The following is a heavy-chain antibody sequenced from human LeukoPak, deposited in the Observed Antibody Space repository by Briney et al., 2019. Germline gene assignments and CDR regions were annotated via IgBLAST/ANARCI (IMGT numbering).Heavy chain of an antibody. CDR2: VSGSGDST. CDR1: GFTFNNFA. J-gene: IGHJ4*02. D-gene: IGHD3-10*01. V-gene: IGHV3-23*01. Sequence: GGSLRLSCAASGFTFNNFAMSWVRRAPGKGLEWVSGVSGSGDSTYYADSVKGRLTISRDNSKNTLYLQMNSLRAEDTAVYYCAKGYASGTYFHNYWGQGTLVTVSS. CDR3: AKGYASGTYFHNY.